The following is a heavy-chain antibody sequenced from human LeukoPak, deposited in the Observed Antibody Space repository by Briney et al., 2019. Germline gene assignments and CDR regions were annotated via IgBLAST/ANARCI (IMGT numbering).Heavy chain of an antibody. CDR3: ARDLGQYYDTSDNWFDP. CDR2: ISYDGSNK. CDR1: GFTFSSYG. Sequence: HPGGSLRLSCAASGFTFSSYGMHWVRQAPGKGLEWVAVISYDGSNKYYADSVKGRFTISRDNSKNTLYLQMNSLRAEDTAVYYCARDLGQYYDTSDNWFDPWGQGTLVTVSS. V-gene: IGHV3-30*03. D-gene: IGHD3-22*01. J-gene: IGHJ5*02.